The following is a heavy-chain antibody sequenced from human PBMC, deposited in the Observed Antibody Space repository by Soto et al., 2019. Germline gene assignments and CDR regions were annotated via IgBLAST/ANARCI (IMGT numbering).Heavy chain of an antibody. Sequence: ASVKVSCKASGYTFTGYYMHWVRQAPGQGLEWMGWINPNSGGTNYAQKFQGWVTMTRDTSISTAYMELSRLRSEDTAVYYCARTFYYDFWSGYPALEVFDYWGQGTLVTVS. CDR1: GYTFTGYY. J-gene: IGHJ4*02. V-gene: IGHV1-2*04. CDR2: INPNSGGT. D-gene: IGHD3-3*01. CDR3: ARTFYYDFWSGYPALEVFDY.